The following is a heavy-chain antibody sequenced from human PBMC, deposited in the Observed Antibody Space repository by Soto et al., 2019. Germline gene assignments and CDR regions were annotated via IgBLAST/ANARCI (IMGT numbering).Heavy chain of an antibody. Sequence: EVQLVESGGGLVKPGGSLRLSCAASGFTFSSYSMNWVRQAPGKGLEWVSSISSSSSYIYYADSVKGRFTISRDNAKNSLYLQMNSLRAEDTAVYYCARGRTGMRAFDIWGQGTMVTVSS. CDR1: GFTFSSYS. V-gene: IGHV3-21*01. J-gene: IGHJ3*02. CDR2: ISSSSSYI. CDR3: ARGRTGMRAFDI.